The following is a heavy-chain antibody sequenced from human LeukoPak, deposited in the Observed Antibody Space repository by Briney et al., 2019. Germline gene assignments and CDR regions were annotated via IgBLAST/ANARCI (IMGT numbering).Heavy chain of an antibody. CDR1: GGSISSYY. D-gene: IGHD3-10*01. J-gene: IGHJ5*02. CDR2: NYYSGST. CDR3: ARDRYYYGSGSNWFDP. V-gene: IGHV4-59*01. Sequence: SETLSLTCTVSGGSISSYYWSWIRQPPGKGLEWIGYNYYSGSTNYNPSLKSRVTISVDTSKNQFSLKLSSVTAADTAVYYCARDRYYYGSGSNWFDPWGQGTLVTVSS.